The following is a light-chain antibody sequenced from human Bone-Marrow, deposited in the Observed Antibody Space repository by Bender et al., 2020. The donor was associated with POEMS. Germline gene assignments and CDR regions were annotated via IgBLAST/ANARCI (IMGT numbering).Light chain of an antibody. CDR2: EVN. CDR3: SSYAGSNNFV. CDR1: SSDVGGYNY. Sequence: QSALTQPPSVSGSPGQSVSISCTGTSSDVGGYNYVSWYQQHPGKAPKLMICEVNKRPSGVPDRFSGSKSGNTASLTVSGLQAEDEADYYCSSYAGSNNFVFGGGTKLTVL. V-gene: IGLV2-8*01. J-gene: IGLJ2*01.